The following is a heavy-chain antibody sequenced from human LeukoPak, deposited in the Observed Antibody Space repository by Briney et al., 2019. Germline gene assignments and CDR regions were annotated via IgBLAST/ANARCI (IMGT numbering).Heavy chain of an antibody. Sequence: ASVKVSCKASGYTFTGYYMHWVRQAPGQGLEWMGWINPNSGATTYAQKFQGRVTMTRDTSISTAYMELSRLRSDDTAVYYCARDPGGIVGATKGLDYWGQGTLVTVSS. D-gene: IGHD1-26*01. CDR3: ARDPGGIVGATKGLDY. CDR1: GYTFTGYY. J-gene: IGHJ4*02. V-gene: IGHV1-2*02. CDR2: INPNSGAT.